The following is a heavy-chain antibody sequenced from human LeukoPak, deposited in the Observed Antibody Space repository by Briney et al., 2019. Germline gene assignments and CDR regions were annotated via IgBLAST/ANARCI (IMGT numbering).Heavy chain of an antibody. CDR1: GFTFSTSW. J-gene: IGHJ6*02. Sequence: GGSLRLSCAASGFTFSTSWMHWVGQAPGKGLVWVSYIIRDETTTNYADSVKGRFTISRDNAKNTLYLQMNSLRVEDTAVYYCATDSSYAMGRWGQGTTVTASS. D-gene: IGHD6-6*01. V-gene: IGHV3-74*01. CDR2: IIRDETTT. CDR3: ATDSSYAMGR.